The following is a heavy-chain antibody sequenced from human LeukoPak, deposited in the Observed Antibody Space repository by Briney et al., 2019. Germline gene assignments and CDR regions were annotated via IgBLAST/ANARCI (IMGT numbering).Heavy chain of an antibody. CDR1: GFIFSSFS. Sequence: GGSLRLSCAASGFIFSSFSMNWVRQAPGKGLEWVSYIRSDGARTDYTGAVKGRFTISRDNAKNTLYLQMNSLRAEDTAVYYCARDSSPEGLDYWGQGTLVTVSS. J-gene: IGHJ4*02. CDR2: IRSDGART. D-gene: IGHD6-6*01. CDR3: ARDSSPEGLDY. V-gene: IGHV3-48*03.